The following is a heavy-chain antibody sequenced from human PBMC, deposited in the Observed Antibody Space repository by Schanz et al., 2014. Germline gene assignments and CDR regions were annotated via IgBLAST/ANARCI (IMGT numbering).Heavy chain of an antibody. CDR1: GFTFSTYA. Sequence: DVQLLESGGGLVQPGGSLRLSCAASGFTFSTYAMSWVRQAPGKGLEWVSALSGSGGSTYYAGSVKGRFSISRDYSKNTLYLQMSSLRAEDTAIYYCAKLSSSGRLAGYFDYWGQGALVTVYS. CDR3: AKLSSSGRLAGYFDY. J-gene: IGHJ4*02. D-gene: IGHD6-19*01. CDR2: LSGSGGST. V-gene: IGHV3-23*01.